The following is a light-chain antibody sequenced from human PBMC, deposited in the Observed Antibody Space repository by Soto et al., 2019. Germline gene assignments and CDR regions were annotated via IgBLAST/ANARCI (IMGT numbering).Light chain of an antibody. CDR1: HDIRTW. V-gene: IGKV1-12*01. CDR2: AAS. J-gene: IGKJ4*01. Sequence: DVHLTQSPSSVPASVGDRVTITCRASHDIRTWLTWYQQKLGKAPKLLMYAASTLQSGVPSRFSGSGSGTYFTLTISSLQPEDFATYYCQQSYSLPLTFGGGTKVDIK. CDR3: QQSYSLPLT.